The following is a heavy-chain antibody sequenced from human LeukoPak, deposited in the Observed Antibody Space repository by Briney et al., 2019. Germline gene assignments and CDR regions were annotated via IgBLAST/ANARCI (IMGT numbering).Heavy chain of an antibody. Sequence: GGSLRLSCAVSGFTFSSYWMTWVRQAPGKGLEWVANIKGDGSEKDYVDSVKGRLTISRDNAKNSLFLQMNSVRAEDTAMYYCARDRGWLQFDYWGQGTLVTVSS. D-gene: IGHD5-24*01. CDR2: IKGDGSEK. CDR1: GFTFSSYW. V-gene: IGHV3-7*01. J-gene: IGHJ4*02. CDR3: ARDRGWLQFDY.